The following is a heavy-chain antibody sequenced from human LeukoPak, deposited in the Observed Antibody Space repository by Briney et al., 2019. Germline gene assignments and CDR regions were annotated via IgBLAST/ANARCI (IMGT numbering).Heavy chain of an antibody. CDR3: AKRSLDYNRSQFDY. J-gene: IGHJ4*02. CDR1: GFTFSRYE. Sequence: PGGSQRLSCAASGFTFSRYEMNWVRQAPGKGLEWLSYISSSGTRTYDADSVKGRFTISRDNSKNTLYLQMSSLRAEDTAVYYCAKRSLDYNRSQFDYWGQGTPVTVSS. D-gene: IGHD4-11*01. V-gene: IGHV3-23*01. CDR2: ISSSGTRT.